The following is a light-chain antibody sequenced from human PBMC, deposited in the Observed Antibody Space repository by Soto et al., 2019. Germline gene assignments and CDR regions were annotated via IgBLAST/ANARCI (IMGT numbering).Light chain of an antibody. Sequence: QSVLTQPPSASGSPGQSVTISCTGTSSDIGGYSYVSWYQQHPGKAPKLMIYEVSKRPSGVPDRFSGSRSGYTASLTVSGLQAEDEADYYCSPYAGSNNLLFGGGTKVTVL. CDR1: SSDIGGYSY. J-gene: IGLJ2*01. V-gene: IGLV2-8*01. CDR2: EVS. CDR3: SPYAGSNNLL.